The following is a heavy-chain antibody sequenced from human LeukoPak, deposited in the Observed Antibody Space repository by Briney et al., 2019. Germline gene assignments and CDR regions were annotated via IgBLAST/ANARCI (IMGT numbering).Heavy chain of an antibody. CDR2: ISGSGGST. CDR1: GFTFSSYA. Sequence: GGSLRLSCAASGFTFSSYAMSWVRQAPGKGLEWVSAISGSGGSTYYADSVKGRFTISRDNSKNTLYLQMNSLRAEDTAVYYCAKGFKGPVAGPPDYWGQGTLVTVSS. J-gene: IGHJ4*02. V-gene: IGHV3-23*01. D-gene: IGHD6-19*01. CDR3: AKGFKGPVAGPPDY.